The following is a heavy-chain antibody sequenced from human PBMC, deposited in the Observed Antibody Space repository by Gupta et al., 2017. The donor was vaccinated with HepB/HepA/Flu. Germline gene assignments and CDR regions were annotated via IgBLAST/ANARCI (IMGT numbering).Heavy chain of an antibody. D-gene: IGHD2-8*02. CDR2: ISISGRTA. Sequence: EVQLVESGGGLVQPGGSLRLSSAASGFTFSNYGIHWVRQAPGKALEYFSAISISGRTAYYADSVKGRFTISRDKSKNTVYLQMDYLRREDTAVYYCARNPGVTGTYFDYWGQGVLVTVS. V-gene: IGHV3-64*07. J-gene: IGHJ4*02. CDR3: ARNPGVTGTYFDY. CDR1: GFTFSNYG.